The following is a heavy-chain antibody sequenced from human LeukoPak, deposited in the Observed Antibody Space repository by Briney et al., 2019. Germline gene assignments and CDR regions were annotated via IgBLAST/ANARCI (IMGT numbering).Heavy chain of an antibody. CDR3: AKGSATAVAGTRHEYYFDY. D-gene: IGHD6-19*01. J-gene: IGHJ4*02. CDR1: GFTFRDYW. CDR2: IKEDGSEK. V-gene: IGHV3-7*01. Sequence: GGSLRLSCAASGFTFRDYWMSWVRQAPGKGLEWVSNIKEDGSEKCYVDSVKGRFTISRDNAKNSLYLQSLYLQMNSLKAKDTAVYYCAKGSATAVAGTRHEYYFDYWGQGTLVTVSS.